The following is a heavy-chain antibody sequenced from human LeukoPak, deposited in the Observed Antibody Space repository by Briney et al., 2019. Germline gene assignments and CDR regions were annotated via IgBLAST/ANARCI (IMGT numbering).Heavy chain of an antibody. CDR3: ARVRVEYYYDSSGYYYVYDAFDI. CDR2: IKQDGSEK. V-gene: IGHV3-7*01. D-gene: IGHD3-22*01. J-gene: IGHJ3*02. Sequence: GGSLRLSCAASGFTFSSYWMSWVRQAPGKGLEWVANIKQDGSEKYYVDSVKGRFTISRDNAKNSLYLQMNSLRAEDTAVYYCARVRVEYYYDSSGYYYVYDAFDIWGQGTMVTVSS. CDR1: GFTFSSYW.